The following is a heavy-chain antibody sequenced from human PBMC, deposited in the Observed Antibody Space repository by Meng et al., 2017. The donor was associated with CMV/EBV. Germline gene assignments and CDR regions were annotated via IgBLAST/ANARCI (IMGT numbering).Heavy chain of an antibody. CDR2: IRSTANSYAT. V-gene: IGHV3-73*01. CDR3: TRQRSRVFDY. Sequence: CAGSGFPFSGSAMHWVRQASGKGLEWVGRIRSTANSYATAYAASVKGRFTISRDDSKNTAYLQMNSLKTEDTAVYYCTRQRSRVFDYWGQGTLVTVSS. D-gene: IGHD3-3*01. CDR1: GFPFSGSA. J-gene: IGHJ4*02.